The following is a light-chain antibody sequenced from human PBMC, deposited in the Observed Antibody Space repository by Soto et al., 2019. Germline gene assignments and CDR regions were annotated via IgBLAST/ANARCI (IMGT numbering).Light chain of an antibody. J-gene: IGKJ1*01. V-gene: IGKV3-15*01. CDR3: QQYNHWLTWS. Sequence: EIVMTQSPATLSVSPGERAALSCRASQSVGNNLACYQQKPGQPPRLLIYAASTRATGVPARFSGSGSGTEFTLTISSLQSEDSAVYYCQQYNHWLTWSFGQGTKVEIK. CDR2: AAS. CDR1: QSVGNN.